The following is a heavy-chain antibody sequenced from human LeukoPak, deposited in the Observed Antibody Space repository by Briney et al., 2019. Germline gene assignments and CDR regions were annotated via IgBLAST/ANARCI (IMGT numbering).Heavy chain of an antibody. CDR2: IRSNAYGGTK. V-gene: IGHV3-49*04. CDR3: TTPGYDFDY. CDR1: GFTFSDYA. D-gene: IGHD5-18*01. Sequence: PGGSLRLSCTASGFTFSDYAMSWVRQAPGKGLEWVGFIRSNAYGGTKEYAASVRGRFTISRDDSKSIAYLQMSSLKTEDTAVYYCTTPGYDFDYWGQGTLATVSS. J-gene: IGHJ4*02.